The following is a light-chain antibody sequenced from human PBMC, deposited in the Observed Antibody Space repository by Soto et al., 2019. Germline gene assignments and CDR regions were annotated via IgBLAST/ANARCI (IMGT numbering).Light chain of an antibody. J-gene: IGKJ3*01. Sequence: EIVMTQSPLSLPVTPGEPASISCKSSQSLLHSNGYNYLDWYLQKPGQSPQLLIYSGSNRASGVPDKFSGSGSGPDFTLKISRVKAQDVAVYYCMQALQASFTFGPGTQVDIK. CDR1: QSLLHSNGYNY. V-gene: IGKV2-28*01. CDR3: MQALQASFT. CDR2: SGS.